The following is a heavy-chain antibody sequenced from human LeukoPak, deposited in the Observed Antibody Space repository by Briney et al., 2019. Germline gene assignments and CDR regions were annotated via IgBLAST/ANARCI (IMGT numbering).Heavy chain of an antibody. Sequence: PSQTLSLTCTVSGGSISSGSYYWSWIRQPAGKGLEWIGRIYTSGSTNYNPSLKSRVTISVDTSKNQFSLKLSSVTAADTAVYYCVTMVRGVIINSDAFDIWGQGTMVTVSS. J-gene: IGHJ3*02. D-gene: IGHD3-10*01. CDR2: IYTSGST. CDR1: GGSISSGSYY. CDR3: VTMVRGVIINSDAFDI. V-gene: IGHV4-61*02.